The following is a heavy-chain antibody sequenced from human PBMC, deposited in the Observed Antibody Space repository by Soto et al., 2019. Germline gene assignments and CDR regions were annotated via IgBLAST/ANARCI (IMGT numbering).Heavy chain of an antibody. D-gene: IGHD6-6*01. CDR3: ATEGAARREFQH. V-gene: IGHV1-24*01. Sequence: ASVKVSCKVSGYTLTELSMHWVRQAPGKGLEWMGGFDPEDGETIYAQKFQGRVTMTEDTSTDTAYMELSSLRSEDTAVYYCATEGAARREFQHWGQGTLVTVSS. CDR1: GYTLTELS. J-gene: IGHJ1*01. CDR2: FDPEDGET.